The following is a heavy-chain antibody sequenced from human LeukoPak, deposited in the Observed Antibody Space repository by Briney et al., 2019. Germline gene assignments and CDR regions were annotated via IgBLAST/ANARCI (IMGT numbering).Heavy chain of an antibody. J-gene: IGHJ3*02. CDR2: IGTAGDT. D-gene: IGHD4-23*01. V-gene: IGHV3-13*01. CDR1: GFTFSSYD. CDR3: ARDLGGYAFDI. Sequence: PGGSLRLSCAASGFTFSSYDMHWVRQAIGKGLEWVSGIGTAGDTYYTGSVKGRFTISRDNAKNSLYLQMNSLRAEDTAVYYCARDLGGYAFDIWGQGTMVTVSS.